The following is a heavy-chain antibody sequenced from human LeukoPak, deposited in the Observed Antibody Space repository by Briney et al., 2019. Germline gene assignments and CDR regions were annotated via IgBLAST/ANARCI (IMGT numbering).Heavy chain of an antibody. CDR1: GDSVSRSDSY. Sequence: SETLSLTCSVSGDSVSRSDSYWDWIRQPPGKGLEWIGTIYYSGRTYYSPSLKSRVTMSVDPSNSQFSLNLRSVTAADTAVYYCARRRYYDGSGYLEWGQGTLLSVSS. V-gene: IGHV4-39*01. CDR3: ARRRYYDGSGYLE. J-gene: IGHJ1*01. CDR2: IYYSGRT. D-gene: IGHD3-22*01.